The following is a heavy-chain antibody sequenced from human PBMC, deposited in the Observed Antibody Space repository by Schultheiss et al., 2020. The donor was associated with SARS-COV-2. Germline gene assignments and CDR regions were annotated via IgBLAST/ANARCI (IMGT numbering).Heavy chain of an antibody. J-gene: IGHJ4*02. D-gene: IGHD6-6*01. Sequence: SETLSLTCAVYGGSFSGYYWSWIRQHPGKGLEWIGYMYYSGSTYYNPSLKSRVTISVDTSKNQFSLKLSSVTAADTAVYYCARARYFDYWGQGTLVTVSS. CDR3: ARARYFDY. CDR2: MYYSGST. V-gene: IGHV4-34*01. CDR1: GGSFSGYY.